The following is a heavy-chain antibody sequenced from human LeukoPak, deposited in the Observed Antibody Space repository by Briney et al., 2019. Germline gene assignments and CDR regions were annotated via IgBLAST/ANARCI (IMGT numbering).Heavy chain of an antibody. V-gene: IGHV4-39*01. D-gene: IGHD5-18*01. Sequence: SETLSLTCAVSGGSISSGGYSWSWIRQPPGKGLEWIGEINHSGSTNYNPSLKSRVTISVDTSKNQFSLKLSSVTAADTAVYYCARQGTTDTAMVTVFDYWGQGTLVTVPS. CDR3: ARQGTTDTAMVTVFDY. CDR2: INHSGST. CDR1: GGSISSGGYS. J-gene: IGHJ4*02.